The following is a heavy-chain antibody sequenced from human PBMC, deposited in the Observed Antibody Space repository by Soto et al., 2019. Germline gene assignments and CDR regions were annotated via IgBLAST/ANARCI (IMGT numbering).Heavy chain of an antibody. D-gene: IGHD3-10*01. CDR3: AGETGGSYFDP. J-gene: IGHJ5*02. CDR1: GGSISNGGYY. CDR2: MYDTRSA. Sequence: PSETLSLTCTVSGGSISNGGYYWSWIRQPPGQGLEWIGYMYDTRSANYNPSLKSRVTMSVDTSTSQFSLKLRSVTAADTAVYYCAGETGGSYFDPWGPGALVTVSS. V-gene: IGHV4-61*08.